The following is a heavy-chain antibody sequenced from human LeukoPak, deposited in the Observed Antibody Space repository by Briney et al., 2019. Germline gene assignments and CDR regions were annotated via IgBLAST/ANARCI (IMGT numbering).Heavy chain of an antibody. CDR2: IYYSGST. D-gene: IGHD3-9*01. V-gene: IGHV4-38-2*02. Sequence: SETLSLTCTVSGYSISTSYYWGWIRQPPGKGLEWIGSIYYSGSTYYNPSLKSRVTISVDTSKNQFSLKLSPVTAADTAVYYCARVGAYYDILTGYFTQDNWFDPWGQGTLVTVSS. J-gene: IGHJ5*02. CDR1: GYSISTSYY. CDR3: ARVGAYYDILTGYFTQDNWFDP.